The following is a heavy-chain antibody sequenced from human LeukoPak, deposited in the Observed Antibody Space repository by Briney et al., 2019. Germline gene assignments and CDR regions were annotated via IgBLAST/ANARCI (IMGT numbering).Heavy chain of an antibody. CDR1: GYTFTGYY. D-gene: IGHD3-10*01. CDR3: ATRYGSGSDYYNYYYMDV. V-gene: IGHV1-2*02. CDR2: INPKSGGT. J-gene: IGHJ6*03. Sequence: ASVKVSCKASGYTFTGYYMHWVRQAPGQGLEWMGWINPKSGGTNYAQQFQGRVTMTRDTSISTAYMELSRLRSDDTAVYYCATRYGSGSDYYNYYYMDVWGEGSTVTVSS.